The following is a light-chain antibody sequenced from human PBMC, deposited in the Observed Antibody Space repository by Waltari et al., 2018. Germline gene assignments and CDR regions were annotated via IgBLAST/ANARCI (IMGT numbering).Light chain of an antibody. J-gene: IGLJ1*01. CDR1: SSNLGSNY. CDR3: AAWDDSHYV. Sequence: QSVLTQPPSASETPGQRVIISCSGSSSNLGSNYLYWYQQLPGTAPKRLTYRNTQRTAGVPDRFSGSKSGTSASLAISGSRSEDEAVYYCAAWDDSHYVFGTGTKVTVL. V-gene: IGLV1-47*01. CDR2: RNT.